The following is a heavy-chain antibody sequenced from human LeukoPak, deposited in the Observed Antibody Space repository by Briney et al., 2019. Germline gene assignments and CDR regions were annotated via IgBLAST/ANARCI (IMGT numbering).Heavy chain of an antibody. Sequence: SETLSLTCAVSGGSISSGGYSWSWIRQPPGKGLEWIGYVYYGGITHYNPSLKSRVTITLDTSKNQFSLKLTSVTAADTAVYYCARAGGDRFDYWGQGSLVTVSS. D-gene: IGHD4-17*01. J-gene: IGHJ4*02. V-gene: IGHV4-61*08. CDR2: VYYGGIT. CDR3: ARAGGDRFDY. CDR1: GGSISSGGYS.